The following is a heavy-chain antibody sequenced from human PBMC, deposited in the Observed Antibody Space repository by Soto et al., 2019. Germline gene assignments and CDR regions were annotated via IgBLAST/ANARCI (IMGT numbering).Heavy chain of an antibody. J-gene: IGHJ4*02. CDR1: GFTFGSYW. Sequence: EVQLVESGGDLVQPGGSLRLSCAASGFTFGSYWMSWVRQAPGKGLEWVASIKKDGSETYYVDSVKGRFSISRDNAKNSLYLQMNSLRAEDTAVYYCARYDYSSSWYPYYCDYWGQGTLVTVSS. CDR2: IKKDGSET. D-gene: IGHD6-13*01. V-gene: IGHV3-7*01. CDR3: ARYDYSSSWYPYYCDY.